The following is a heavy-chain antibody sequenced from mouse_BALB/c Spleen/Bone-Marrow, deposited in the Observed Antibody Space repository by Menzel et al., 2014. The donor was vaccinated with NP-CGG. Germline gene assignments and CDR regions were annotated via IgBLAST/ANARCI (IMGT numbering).Heavy chain of an antibody. V-gene: IGHV14-3*02. J-gene: IGHJ4*01. CDR1: GLNIKDTY. D-gene: IGHD2-1*01. Sequence: VQLQQSGAELVKPGASVKLSCTASGLNIKDTYMHWVKQRPEQGLEWIGRTDPANGNTKYDPKFQGKATITADTSSNTAYLQLSSLTSEDTAVYYCAFIYYGYAMDYWGQGTSVTVSS. CDR2: TDPANGNT. CDR3: AFIYYGYAMDY.